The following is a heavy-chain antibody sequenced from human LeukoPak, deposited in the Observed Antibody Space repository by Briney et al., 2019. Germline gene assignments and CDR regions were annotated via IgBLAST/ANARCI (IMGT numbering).Heavy chain of an antibody. CDR2: ISSSGSTI. D-gene: IGHD3-3*01. CDR1: GFTFSDYY. V-gene: IGHV3-11*04. Sequence: PGGSLRLPCAASGFTFSDYYMSWIRQAPGKGLEWVSYISSSGSTIYYADSVKGRFAISRDNAKNSLYLQMNSLRAEDTAAYYCARTISRGYFDYWGQGTLVTVSS. CDR3: ARTISRGYFDY. J-gene: IGHJ4*02.